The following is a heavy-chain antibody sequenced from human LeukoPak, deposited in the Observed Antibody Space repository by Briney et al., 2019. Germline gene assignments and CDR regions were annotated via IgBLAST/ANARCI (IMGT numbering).Heavy chain of an antibody. J-gene: IGHJ4*02. CDR3: ASRPGIAADY. Sequence: GGSLRLSCAASGFTVSSNYMSWVRQAPGKGLEWVSVIYSGGSTYYADSVRGRFTISRDNSRNTLYLQMNSLRAEDTAVYYCASRPGIAADYWGQGTLVTVSS. V-gene: IGHV3-53*01. D-gene: IGHD6-13*01. CDR1: GFTVSSNY. CDR2: IYSGGST.